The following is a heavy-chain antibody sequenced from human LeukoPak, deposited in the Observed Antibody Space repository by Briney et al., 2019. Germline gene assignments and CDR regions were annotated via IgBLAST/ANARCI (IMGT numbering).Heavy chain of an antibody. CDR1: EYTFTGYY. CDR3: ARDLDYGDLGGWFDP. J-gene: IGHJ5*02. D-gene: IGHD4-17*01. V-gene: IGHV1-2*02. Sequence: ASVNVSCTPSEYTFTGYYMHWVRQAPGQGLEWRGWINPNSGGTNYAQKFQGRVTITRDTSISTAYMELSRLRSDDTAVYYCARDLDYGDLGGWFDPWGQGTLVTVSS. CDR2: INPNSGGT.